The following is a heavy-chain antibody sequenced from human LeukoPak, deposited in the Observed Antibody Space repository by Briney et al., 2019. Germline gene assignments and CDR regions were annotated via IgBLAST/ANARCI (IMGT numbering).Heavy chain of an antibody. J-gene: IGHJ4*02. D-gene: IGHD4/OR15-4a*01. CDR2: IYPSDSDT. CDR3: ARWLGGANVDY. V-gene: IGHV5-51*01. CDR1: GYSFPTYW. Sequence: GESLKISCKGSGYSFPTYWIAWVRQMPGKGLEWMGIIYPSDSDTRYSPSFQGQVTISADKSISTAYLQWSSLKASDTAMYYCARWLGGANVDYWGQGTLVTVSS.